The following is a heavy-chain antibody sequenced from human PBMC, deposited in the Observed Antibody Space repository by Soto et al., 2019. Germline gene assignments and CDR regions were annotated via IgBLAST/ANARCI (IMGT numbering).Heavy chain of an antibody. Sequence: AESLRLSCAASGFTFSSYEMNWVRQPPAKGLGGVSYISSSGSTIYYAHSVKGRFTISRDNAKNSLYLQMNSLRAEDTAVYYCARARQRDFWSGYYGHDAFDIWGQGIMVTVSS. CDR3: ARARQRDFWSGYYGHDAFDI. J-gene: IGHJ3*02. CDR1: GFTFSSYE. V-gene: IGHV3-48*03. D-gene: IGHD3-3*01. CDR2: ISSSGSTI.